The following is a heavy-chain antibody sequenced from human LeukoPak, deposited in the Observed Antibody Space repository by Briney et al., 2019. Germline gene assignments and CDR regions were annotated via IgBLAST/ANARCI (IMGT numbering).Heavy chain of an antibody. V-gene: IGHV4-61*01. J-gene: IGHJ6*03. CDR1: GGSVSSGSYY. D-gene: IGHD3-3*01. CDR3: ARGTVLRFLEWLAYYYMDV. Sequence: SETLSLTCTVSGGSVSSGSYYWSWIRQPPGKGLEWFGYIYYSGSTNYNPSLKSRVTISVDTSKNQFSLKLSSVTAADTAVYYCARGTVLRFLEWLAYYYMDVWGKGTTVTVSS. CDR2: IYYSGST.